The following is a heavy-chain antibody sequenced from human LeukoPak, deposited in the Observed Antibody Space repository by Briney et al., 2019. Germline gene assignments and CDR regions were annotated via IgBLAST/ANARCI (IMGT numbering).Heavy chain of an antibody. Sequence: SETLSLTCTVSGGSISSSSYYWGWIRQPPGKGLEWIGSIYHSGSTNYNPSLKSRVTISVDTSKNQFSLKLSSVTAADTAVYYCARGRMRKNSSSWYLNDYWGQGTLVTVSS. D-gene: IGHD6-13*01. V-gene: IGHV4-39*07. J-gene: IGHJ4*02. CDR2: IYHSGST. CDR3: ARGRMRKNSSSWYLNDY. CDR1: GGSISSSSYY.